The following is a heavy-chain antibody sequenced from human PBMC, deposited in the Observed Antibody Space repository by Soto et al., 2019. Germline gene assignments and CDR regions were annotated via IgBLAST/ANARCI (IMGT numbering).Heavy chain of an antibody. V-gene: IGHV1-69*13. CDR2: PIPPFDTP. CDR1: GCTLNNDV. D-gene: IGHD3-10*01. Sequence: ASVKVSCKASGCTLNNDVFTWGRQAPGQGLEWIGGPIPPFDTPYSVQKFVGRVTMTAEESPGTVYMELSSLTSEDTAVYSCQADEKFRQLSIVWGPGTPVTVSS. CDR3: QADEKFRQLSIV. J-gene: IGHJ6*02.